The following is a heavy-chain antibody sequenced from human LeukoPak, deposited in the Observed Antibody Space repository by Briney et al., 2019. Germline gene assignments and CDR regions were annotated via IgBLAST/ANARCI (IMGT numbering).Heavy chain of an antibody. CDR3: ARDSVGATGDY. CDR2: INQDGSDK. J-gene: IGHJ4*02. V-gene: IGHV3-7*01. D-gene: IGHD1-26*01. Sequence: GGSQRLSCAASGFTFSNSWMTWVRHAPGKGLEWVANINQDGSDKHYVESLKGRFTISRDNAKNSLYLQMNSLRAEDTAVYYCARDSVGATGDYWGQGTLVTVSS. CDR1: GFTFSNSW.